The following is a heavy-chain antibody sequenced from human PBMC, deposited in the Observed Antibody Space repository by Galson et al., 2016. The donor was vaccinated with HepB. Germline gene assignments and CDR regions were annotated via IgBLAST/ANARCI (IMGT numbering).Heavy chain of an antibody. V-gene: IGHV3-23*01. D-gene: IGHD3-10*01. Sequence: SLRLSCAASGSTFSSYSMSWVRQAPGKGLEWVSGISANGGTIYYGDSVKGRFTISRDNSKNTVYLQMNGLRAEDTALYYCEMLRGFSSADGFDIWGQGTMVTVSS. CDR1: GSTFSSYS. CDR3: EMLRGFSSADGFDI. CDR2: ISANGGTI. J-gene: IGHJ3*02.